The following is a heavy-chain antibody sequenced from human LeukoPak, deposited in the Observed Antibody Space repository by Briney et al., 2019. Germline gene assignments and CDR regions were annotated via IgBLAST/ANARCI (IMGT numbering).Heavy chain of an antibody. CDR1: GFAFSPYA. J-gene: IGHJ4*02. Sequence: GGSLRLSCAASGFAFSPYAMNWVRQAPGKGLEWVSYISSSGSTIYYEDSVKGRFTISRDKAKNSLYLQMNSLRAEDTAVYYCAREGGGYTYGSFDYWGQGTLVTVSS. D-gene: IGHD5-18*01. V-gene: IGHV3-48*03. CDR2: ISSSGSTI. CDR3: AREGGGYTYGSFDY.